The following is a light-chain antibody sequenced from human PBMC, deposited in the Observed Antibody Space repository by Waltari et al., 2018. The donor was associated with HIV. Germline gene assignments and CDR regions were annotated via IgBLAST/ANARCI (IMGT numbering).Light chain of an antibody. CDR2: EVS. CDR1: SSDLFGYNY. J-gene: IGLJ1*01. V-gene: IGLV2-14*01. CDR3: CSHTTTSTTYV. Sequence: QSALTQPASVSGSPGQSITISCTGTSSDLFGYNYVSWYQKHTDKAPKLIMYEVSNRPSGVSNRFSGSKSGYTASLTISGLQAEDEADYYCCSHTTTSTTYVFGTGTKVTVL.